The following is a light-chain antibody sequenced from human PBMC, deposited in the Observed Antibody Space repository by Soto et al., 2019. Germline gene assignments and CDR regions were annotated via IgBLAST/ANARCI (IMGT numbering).Light chain of an antibody. J-gene: IGLJ1*01. CDR2: HVT. CDR3: CSLTTSHTYV. Sequence: QSVLAQPASVSGSPGQSITISCTGTSSDIGHYDYVSWYQQHPGKAPKLMFYHVTYRPSGVSNRYSGSKSGNSASLTISGLQADDEADYYCCSLTTSHTYVFGSGTKGTVL. V-gene: IGLV2-14*03. CDR1: SSDIGHYDY.